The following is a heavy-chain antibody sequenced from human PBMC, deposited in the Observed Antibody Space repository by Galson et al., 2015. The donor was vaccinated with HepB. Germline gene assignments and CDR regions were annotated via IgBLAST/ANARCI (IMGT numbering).Heavy chain of an antibody. CDR3: ARERVTLSRGAPDYGADV. J-gene: IGHJ6*02. V-gene: IGHV2-70*11. D-gene: IGHD3-10*01. Sequence: PALVKPTQTLTLTCNFSGFSLRPTGMCVSWIRQPPGKALQWLARIDWDDDKYYTSSLETRLTISKDTSKNQVVLTMANMDPADTATDYCARERVTLSRGAPDYGADVWGQGTTVTVSS. CDR2: IDWDDDK. CDR1: GFSLRPTGMC.